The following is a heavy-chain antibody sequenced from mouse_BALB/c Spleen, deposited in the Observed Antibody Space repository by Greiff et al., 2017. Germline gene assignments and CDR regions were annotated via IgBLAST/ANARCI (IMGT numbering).Heavy chain of an antibody. D-gene: IGHD2-10*01. CDR3: VRERAFYGRYAMDY. Sequence: ESGPGLVAPSQSLSITCTVSGFSLTSYDISWIRQPPGKGLEWLGVIWTGGGTNYNSAFMSRLSISKDNSKSQVFLKMNSLQTDDTAIYYCVRERAFYGRYAMDYWGQGTSVTVSS. CDR1: GFSLTSYD. V-gene: IGHV2-9-2*01. CDR2: IWTGGGT. J-gene: IGHJ4*01.